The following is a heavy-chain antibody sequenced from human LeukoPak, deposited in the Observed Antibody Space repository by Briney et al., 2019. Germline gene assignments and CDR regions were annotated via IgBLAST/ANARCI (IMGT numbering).Heavy chain of an antibody. J-gene: IGHJ4*02. Sequence: GASVKVSCKTSGYTFISYGISWLRQAPGQGIEWMGWISANKGDTEYAQKFQGRLTVTRDTSTTTAYMELKRLKSDDMAVYYCARADIIVVAGATPVGSAFEYWGQGTLITVS. D-gene: IGHD2-15*01. V-gene: IGHV1-18*03. CDR3: ARADIIVVAGATPVGSAFEY. CDR2: ISANKGDT. CDR1: GYTFISYG.